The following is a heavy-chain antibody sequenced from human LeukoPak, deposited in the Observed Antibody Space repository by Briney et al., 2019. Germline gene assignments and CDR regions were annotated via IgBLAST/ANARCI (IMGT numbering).Heavy chain of an antibody. Sequence: SETLSLTCTVSGDSVSSGSYYWSWVGQPPGKGLEWIGYIYYTGNTNYNPSLKSRVTISVDTSKNHFSLKLNSVTAADTAVYYCARDFRGSYKGGFDYWGQGTLVTVSS. CDR3: ARDFRGSYKGGFDY. D-gene: IGHD1-26*01. CDR1: GDSVSSGSYY. CDR2: IYYTGNT. J-gene: IGHJ4*02. V-gene: IGHV4-61*03.